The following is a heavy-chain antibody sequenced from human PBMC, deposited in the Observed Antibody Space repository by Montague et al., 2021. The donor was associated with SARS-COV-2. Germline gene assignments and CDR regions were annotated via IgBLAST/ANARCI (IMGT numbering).Heavy chain of an antibody. V-gene: IGHV3-33*01. CDR1: GFTFSAYG. J-gene: IGHJ3*02. Sequence: SLRLSCAASGFTFSAYGMHWVRQAPGKGLEWVAVIWYDGSNKYYADSVKGRFTISRDNSKNTLYLQMNSLRAEDTAVYYCARTRMVLNDGFDIWGQGTMVTVSS. D-gene: IGHD2-8*02. CDR2: IWYDGSNK. CDR3: ARTRMVLNDGFDI.